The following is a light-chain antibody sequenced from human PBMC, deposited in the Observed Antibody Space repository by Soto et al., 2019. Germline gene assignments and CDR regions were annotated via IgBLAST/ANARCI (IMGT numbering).Light chain of an antibody. J-gene: IGKJ1*01. Sequence: ESVLTQSPGTLSLSPGERATLSCRASQSVSSSFLAWYQLKHGQAPRLLIYGASSRTTSIPDRFSGSGSGTDFTLTISRLEPGDFAVYNCQQYDSSPWTFGQGTKVEIK. CDR2: GAS. V-gene: IGKV3-20*01. CDR3: QQYDSSPWT. CDR1: QSVSSSF.